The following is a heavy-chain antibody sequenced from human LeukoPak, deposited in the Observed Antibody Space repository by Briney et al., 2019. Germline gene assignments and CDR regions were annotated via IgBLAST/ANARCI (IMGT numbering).Heavy chain of an antibody. CDR3: ASLYSSSWYDRLGYFQH. CDR1: GYSFTSYW. J-gene: IGHJ1*01. V-gene: IGHV5-51*01. D-gene: IGHD6-13*01. CDR2: IYPGDSDT. Sequence: GESLKISCKGSGYSFTSYWIGWVRQMPGKGLEWMGIIYPGDSDTRYSPSFQGQVTISADKSISTAYLQWSSLKASDTAMYYCASLYSSSWYDRLGYFQHWGQGTLVTVSS.